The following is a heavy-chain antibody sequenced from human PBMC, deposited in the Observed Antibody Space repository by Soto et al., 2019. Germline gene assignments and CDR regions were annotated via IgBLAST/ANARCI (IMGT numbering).Heavy chain of an antibody. Sequence: QVQLVQSGAEVKKPGASVKVSCKASGYTFTSYDINWVRQATGQGLEWMGWMNPNSGNTGYAQQFQGRVTMTRSTSIRTAYMELSSLRSDDTAVYYCARDVVFCTSTSCYGWFDYWGQGTLVTVSS. CDR1: GYTFTSYD. J-gene: IGHJ4*02. CDR3: ARDVVFCTSTSCYGWFDY. CDR2: MNPNSGNT. V-gene: IGHV1-8*01. D-gene: IGHD2-2*01.